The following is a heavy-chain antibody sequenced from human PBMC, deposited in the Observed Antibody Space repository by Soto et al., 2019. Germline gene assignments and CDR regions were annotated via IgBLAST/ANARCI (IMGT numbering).Heavy chain of an antibody. D-gene: IGHD1-1*01. CDR1: GGTFSSYA. CDR2: IIPIFGTA. Sequence: QVQLVQSGAEVKKPGSSVKVSCKASGGTFSSYAISWVRQAPGQGLEWMGGIIPIFGTANYEQKFQGRVTITAGESMSPAYMALSSLRSENKAVYCCASPTPPLYYYYGMDVWGQGTTVTVSS. CDR3: ASPTPPLYYYYGMDV. V-gene: IGHV1-69*12. J-gene: IGHJ6*02.